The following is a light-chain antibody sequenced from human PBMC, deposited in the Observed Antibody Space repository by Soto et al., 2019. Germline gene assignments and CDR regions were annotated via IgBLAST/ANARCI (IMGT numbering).Light chain of an antibody. V-gene: IGKV3-20*01. CDR1: QSINSLH. CDR3: QQYGTSYT. J-gene: IGKJ2*01. Sequence: ENVLTQSPGTLSLSPGEGATLSCRASQSINSLHLGWYQQKPGQAPRLLIYGASSRATGVPDRFSGSGSGTVFTLTISRLEPEDFAVYYCQQYGTSYTFGQGTKLEIK. CDR2: GAS.